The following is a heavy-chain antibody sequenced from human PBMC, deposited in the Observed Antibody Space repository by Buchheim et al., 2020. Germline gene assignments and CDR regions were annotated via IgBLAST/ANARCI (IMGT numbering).Heavy chain of an antibody. CDR3: AREGARMGAFDI. CDR2: IHPAGNGK. CDR1: GFIFSAHW. D-gene: IGHD1-26*01. Sequence: EAQLVESGGGLVQPGGSLRLSCAASGFIFSAHWMNWVRQTQGKGLEWVADIHPAGNGKYYVDFVKGRFTISRDNAENSLYLEMNSLRVEDTAMYYCAREGARMGAFDIWGQGT. J-gene: IGHJ3*02. V-gene: IGHV3-7*01.